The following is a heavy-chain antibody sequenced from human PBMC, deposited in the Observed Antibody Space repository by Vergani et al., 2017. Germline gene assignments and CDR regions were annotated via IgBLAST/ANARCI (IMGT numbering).Heavy chain of an antibody. CDR2: IYHSGST. J-gene: IGHJ3*02. Sequence: QLQLPESGSGLVKPSQTLSLTCAVSGGSISSGGYSWSWIRQPPGKGLEWIGYIYHSGSTYYNPSLKSRVTISVDRSKNQFSLKLSSMTADDQAVYYCASGEITMVRGGHAFDIWGQGTMVTVSS. CDR3: ASGEITMVRGGHAFDI. V-gene: IGHV4-30-2*01. D-gene: IGHD3-10*01. CDR1: GGSISSGGYS.